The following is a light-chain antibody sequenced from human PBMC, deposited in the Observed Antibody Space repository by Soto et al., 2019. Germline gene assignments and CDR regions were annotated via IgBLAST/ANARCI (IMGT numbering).Light chain of an antibody. CDR2: DVT. CDR1: NSDVGRYDY. V-gene: IGLV2-14*03. CDR3: STNTRSSPVA. Sequence: QSALTQPASVSGSPGQSISISCTGTNSDVGRYDYVSWYQQQPGKAPKLLIYDVTNRPSGVSVRFSGSKSGNTASLTISGLQADDEAYYYCSTNTRSSPVAFGTGTKLTVL. J-gene: IGLJ2*01.